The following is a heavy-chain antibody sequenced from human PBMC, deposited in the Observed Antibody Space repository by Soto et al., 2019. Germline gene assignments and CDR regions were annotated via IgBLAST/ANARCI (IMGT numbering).Heavy chain of an antibody. CDR2: ISAYNGNT. D-gene: IGHD1-1*01. V-gene: IGHV1-18*01. CDR3: ARARGDWNCYFDY. J-gene: IGHJ4*02. Sequence: ASVKVSCEASGYTFTSYGISWGRQAPGQGLEWMGWISAYNGNTNYAQKLQGRVTMTTDTSTSTAYVELRSLRSDDTAVYYCARARGDWNCYFDYWGQGTLVTVSS. CDR1: GYTFTSYG.